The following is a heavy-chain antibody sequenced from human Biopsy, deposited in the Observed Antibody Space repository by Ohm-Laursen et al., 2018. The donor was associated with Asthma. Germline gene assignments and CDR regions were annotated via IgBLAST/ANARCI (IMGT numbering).Heavy chain of an antibody. Sequence: SETLSLTCSLSSGSGGYMRSGNYYWGWIRQPPGKGLEWIGSIYYSGTTYYNPSLESRFTVSADTSKNQFSLTPTSVSAADTAVYYCVRGSSSWHHGPFHYYYGLDVWGQGTTATVSS. CDR1: SGSGGYMRSGNYY. CDR3: VRGSSSWHHGPFHYYYGLDV. CDR2: IYYSGTT. D-gene: IGHD6-13*01. J-gene: IGHJ6*02. V-gene: IGHV4-39*01.